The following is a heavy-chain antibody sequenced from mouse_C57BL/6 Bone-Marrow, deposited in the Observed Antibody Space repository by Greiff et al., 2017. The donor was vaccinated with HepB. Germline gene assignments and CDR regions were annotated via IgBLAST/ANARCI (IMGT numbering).Heavy chain of an antibody. CDR2: ILPGSGST. J-gene: IGHJ2*01. V-gene: IGHV1-9*01. CDR3: ARGTYYGNYGDYFDY. CDR1: GYTFTGYW. Sequence: QVQLQQSGAELMKPGASVKLSCKATGYTFTGYWIEWVKQRPGHGLEWIGEILPGSGSTNYNEKFKGKATFTADTSSNTAYMQLSSLTTEDSAIYYCARGTYYGNYGDYFDYWGQGTTLTVSS. D-gene: IGHD2-10*01.